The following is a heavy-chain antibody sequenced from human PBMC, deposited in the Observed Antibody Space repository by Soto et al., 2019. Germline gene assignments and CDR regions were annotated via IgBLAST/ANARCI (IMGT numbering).Heavy chain of an antibody. V-gene: IGHV4-34*01. D-gene: IGHD2-8*02. J-gene: IGHJ4*02. CDR3: ARDKITGLFDY. CDR2: INHSGST. Sequence: SETLSLPWAVFWGSFIDLDWRRIRQPPGTGLEWIGEINHSGSTNYNPSLKSRVTISVDTSKNQFSLKLTSVTAADTAVYYCARDKITGLFDYWGQGTLVTVSS. CDR1: WGSFIDLD.